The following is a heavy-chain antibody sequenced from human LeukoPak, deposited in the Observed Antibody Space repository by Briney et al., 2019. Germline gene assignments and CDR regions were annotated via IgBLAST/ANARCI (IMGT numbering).Heavy chain of an antibody. CDR2: IYHSGST. CDR1: GGSISSGGYS. V-gene: IGHV4-30-2*01. D-gene: IGHD3-22*01. CDR3: ARAPTTYYYDSSGYYHNAFDI. Sequence: SETLSLTCAVSGGSISSGGYSWSWIRQPPGKGLEWIGYIYHSGSTYCNPSLKSRVTISVDRSKNQFSLKLSSVTAADTAVYYCARAPTTYYYDSSGYYHNAFDIWGQGTMVTVSS. J-gene: IGHJ3*02.